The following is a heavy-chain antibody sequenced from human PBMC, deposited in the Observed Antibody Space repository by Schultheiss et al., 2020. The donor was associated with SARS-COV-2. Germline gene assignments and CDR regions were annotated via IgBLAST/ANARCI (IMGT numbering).Heavy chain of an antibody. CDR1: GYTFTSYA. CDR3: TRGAGGDYGDPNFDY. CDR2: ISAYNCNT. Sequence: ASVKVSCKASGYTFTSYAMHWVRQAPGQGLEWMGWISAYNCNTNYTQKLQGRVTMTTETSTSTAYMELRSLRSDDAAVYYCTRGAGGDYGDPNFDYWGQGTLVTVSS. V-gene: IGHV1-18*01. D-gene: IGHD4-17*01. J-gene: IGHJ4*02.